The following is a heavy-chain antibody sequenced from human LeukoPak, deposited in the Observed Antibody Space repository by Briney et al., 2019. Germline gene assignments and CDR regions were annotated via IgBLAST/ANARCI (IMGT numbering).Heavy chain of an antibody. CDR1: GFTFSSYA. J-gene: IGHJ5*02. CDR2: ISGSGGST. Sequence: HPGGSLRLSCAASGFTFSSYAMSWVRQAPGKGLEWVSAISGSGGSTYYADSVKGRFTISRDNSRNTLYLQMNSLRAEDTAVYYCAKVPRYCSSTSCHGFDPWGQGTLVTVSS. V-gene: IGHV3-23*01. CDR3: AKVPRYCSSTSCHGFDP. D-gene: IGHD2-2*01.